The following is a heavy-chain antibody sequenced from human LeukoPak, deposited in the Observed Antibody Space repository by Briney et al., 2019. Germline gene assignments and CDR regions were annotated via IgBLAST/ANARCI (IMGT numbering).Heavy chain of an antibody. Sequence: ASVKVSCKASGGILSKWSISWVRQAPGQGLEWMGWINPNSGGTDYAQKFQGRVTLTRDTSISTAHMELSRLRSDDTAVYYCARRGPVGATKGGNYVDYWGQGTLVTVSS. CDR2: INPNSGGT. J-gene: IGHJ4*02. CDR1: GGILSKWS. CDR3: ARRGPVGATKGGNYVDY. V-gene: IGHV1-2*02. D-gene: IGHD1-26*01.